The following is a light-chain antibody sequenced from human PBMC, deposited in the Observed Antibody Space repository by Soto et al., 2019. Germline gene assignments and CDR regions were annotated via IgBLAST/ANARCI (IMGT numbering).Light chain of an antibody. CDR3: LQHSGTSPKT. CDR1: RSVSSS. V-gene: IGKV3-11*01. Sequence: EIVLTQSPVTLSLSPGERATLYCRASRSVSSSLVWYQQKPGQAPRLLIYDASARATGIPDRFSGSGSGTDFTLNVTRLEPEDSAVYYCLQHSGTSPKTFGQGTKVDIK. J-gene: IGKJ1*01. CDR2: DAS.